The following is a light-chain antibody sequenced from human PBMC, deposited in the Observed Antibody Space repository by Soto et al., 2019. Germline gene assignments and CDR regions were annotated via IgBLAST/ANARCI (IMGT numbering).Light chain of an antibody. Sequence: QSVLTQPPSASGTPGQRVTISCSGSSSNIGSNTVNWYQQLPGTAPKLLIYCNNQRPSGVPDRFSGSKSGTSASLAISGLQSEDEADYYCSSYAGNNNVVFGGGTKLTVL. J-gene: IGLJ2*01. CDR1: SSNIGSNT. V-gene: IGLV1-44*01. CDR2: CNN. CDR3: SSYAGNNNVV.